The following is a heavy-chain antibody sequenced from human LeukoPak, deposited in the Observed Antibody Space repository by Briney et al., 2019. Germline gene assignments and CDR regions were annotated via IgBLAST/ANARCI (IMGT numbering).Heavy chain of an antibody. CDR3: ARTEVVPAAIAIYYYYYMDV. CDR1: GFTFSSYE. Sequence: GGSLRLSCAASGFTFSSYEMNWVRQAPGKGLEWVSYISSSGSTIYYADSVKGRFTISRDNAKNSLYLQMNSLRAEDTAVYYCARTEVVPAAIAIYYYYYMDVWGKGTTVTISS. CDR2: ISSSGSTI. V-gene: IGHV3-48*03. D-gene: IGHD2-2*01. J-gene: IGHJ6*03.